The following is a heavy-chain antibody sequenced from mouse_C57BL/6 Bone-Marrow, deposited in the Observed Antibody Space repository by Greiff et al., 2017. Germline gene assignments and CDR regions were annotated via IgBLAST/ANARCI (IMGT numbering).Heavy chain of an antibody. D-gene: IGHD1-1*01. CDR3: ALFITTVVGYFDY. CDR2: INPGSGGT. CDR1: GYAFTNYL. J-gene: IGHJ2*01. V-gene: IGHV1-54*01. Sequence: VQPQQSGAELVRPGTSVKVSCKASGYAFTNYLIEWVKQRPGQGLEWIGVINPGSGGTNYNEKFKGKATLTADKSSSTAYMQLSSLTSEDSAVYFCALFITTVVGYFDYWGQGTTLTVSS.